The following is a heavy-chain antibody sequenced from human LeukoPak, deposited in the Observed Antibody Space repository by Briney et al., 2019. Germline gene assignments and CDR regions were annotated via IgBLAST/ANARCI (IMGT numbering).Heavy chain of an antibody. CDR3: AKIPSSHRGPIFGVAYFDY. Sequence: GGSLRLSCAASGFTFSNYAMSWVRQAPGKGLEWVSGISGSGDSTYYADSVKGRFTISRDNSKNTVDLQMNSLRAEDTAVYYCAKIPSSHRGPIFGVAYFDYWGQGTLVTVSS. D-gene: IGHD3-3*01. V-gene: IGHV3-23*01. CDR1: GFTFSNYA. J-gene: IGHJ4*02. CDR2: ISGSGDST.